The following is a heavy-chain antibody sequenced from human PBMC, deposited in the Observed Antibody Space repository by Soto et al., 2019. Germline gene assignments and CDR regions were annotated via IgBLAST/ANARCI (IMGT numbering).Heavy chain of an antibody. V-gene: IGHV3-33*01. D-gene: IGHD6-13*01. CDR2: IWYDGSNK. J-gene: IGHJ6*03. CDR1: GFTFSSYG. Sequence: GGSLRLSCAASGFTFSSYGMHWVRQAPGKGLEWVAVIWYDGSNKYYVDSVKGRFTISRDNSKNTLYLQMNSLRAEDTAVYYCAREGGSSSWYYYYYYMDVWGKGTTVTVSS. CDR3: AREGGSSSWYYYYYYMDV.